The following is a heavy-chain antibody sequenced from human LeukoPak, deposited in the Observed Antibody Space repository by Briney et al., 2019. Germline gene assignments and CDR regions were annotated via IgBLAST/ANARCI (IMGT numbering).Heavy chain of an antibody. V-gene: IGHV3-48*03. Sequence: GGSLRLLWEASGFGFGQYERKWLRQATGKGLEWIAYISVRAGTIYYGDSAEGRFTISRDDAKNSLYLQMNGLRVEDTAIYYCAKDFPHYYEVPHGMDVWGQGTTVTV. J-gene: IGHJ6*02. CDR3: AKDFPHYYEVPHGMDV. CDR1: GFGFGQYE. D-gene: IGHD3-22*01. CDR2: ISVRAGTI.